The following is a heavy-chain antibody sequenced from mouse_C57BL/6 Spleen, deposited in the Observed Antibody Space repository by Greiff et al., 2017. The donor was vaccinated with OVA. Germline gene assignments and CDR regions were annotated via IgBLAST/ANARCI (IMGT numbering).Heavy chain of an antibody. CDR2: INYDGSST. CDR3: ARDRFDGYYDAMDY. D-gene: IGHD2-3*01. J-gene: IGHJ4*01. CDR1: GFTFSDYY. Sequence: EVQRVESEGGLVQPGSSMKLSCTASGFTFSDYYMAWVRQVPEKGLEWVANINYDGSSTYYLDSLKSRFIISRDNAKNILYLQMSSLKSEDTATYYCARDRFDGYYDAMDYWGQGTSVTVSS. V-gene: IGHV5-16*01.